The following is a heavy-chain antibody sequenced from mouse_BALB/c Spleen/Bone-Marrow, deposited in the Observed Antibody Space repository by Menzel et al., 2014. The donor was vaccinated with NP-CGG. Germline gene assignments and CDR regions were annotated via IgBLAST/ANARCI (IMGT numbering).Heavy chain of an antibody. V-gene: IGHV14-3*02. J-gene: IGHJ4*01. Sequence: EVQLQQSGAELVKPGASVKLSCTASGFNIKDTYMHWVKQRPEQGLEWIGRIDPANGNTKYDPKFQGKVTITADTSSNTAYLQLSSLTSEDTAVYYCARWEYYAMDYWGQGTSVTVSS. D-gene: IGHD4-1*01. CDR1: GFNIKDTY. CDR3: ARWEYYAMDY. CDR2: IDPANGNT.